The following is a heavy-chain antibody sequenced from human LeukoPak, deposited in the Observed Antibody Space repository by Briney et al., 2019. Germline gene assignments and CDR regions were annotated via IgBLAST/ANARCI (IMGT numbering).Heavy chain of an antibody. Sequence: HPGGSLRLSCAASAFNFDHYAMHWVRHAPGKGLEWVSSISWNSGSIGYADSVKGRFTISRDNAKNSLYLQMNSLRAEDTAVYYCARGVKYYYYYMDVWGKGTTVTVSS. D-gene: IGHD2-21*01. V-gene: IGHV3-9*01. CDR1: AFNFDHYA. J-gene: IGHJ6*03. CDR2: ISWNSGSI. CDR3: ARGVKYYYYYMDV.